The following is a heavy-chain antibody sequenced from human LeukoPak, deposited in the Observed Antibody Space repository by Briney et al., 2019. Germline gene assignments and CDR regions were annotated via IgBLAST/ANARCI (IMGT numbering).Heavy chain of an antibody. CDR3: AKDGSSSWYIGANKYFQH. J-gene: IGHJ1*01. D-gene: IGHD6-13*01. CDR2: INPNSGGT. V-gene: IGHV1-2*02. CDR1: GYTFTSYG. Sequence: ASVKVSCKASGYTFTSYGISWVRQAPGQGLEWMGWINPNSGGTNYAQKFQGRVTMTRDTSISTAYMELSSLRSDDTAVCYCAKDGSSSWYIGANKYFQHWGQGTLVTVSS.